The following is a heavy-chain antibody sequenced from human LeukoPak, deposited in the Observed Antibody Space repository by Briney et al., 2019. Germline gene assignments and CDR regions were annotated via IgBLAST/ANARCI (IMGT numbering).Heavy chain of an antibody. V-gene: IGHV3-30*02. CDR2: IRFDGSDK. CDR3: AKDSTAAGTRGY. Sequence: QTGGSLRPSCAASGFTFSIYGMHWVRQAPGKGLEWVSFIRFDGSDKFYADSVKGRFTISRDNSKNTLYFQMNSLRTEDTAVYYCAKDSTAAGTRGYWGQGTLVTVSS. J-gene: IGHJ4*02. D-gene: IGHD6-13*01. CDR1: GFTFSIYG.